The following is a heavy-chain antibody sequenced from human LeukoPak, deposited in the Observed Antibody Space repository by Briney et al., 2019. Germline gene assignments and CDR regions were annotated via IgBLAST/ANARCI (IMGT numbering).Heavy chain of an antibody. D-gene: IGHD3-22*01. V-gene: IGHV3-33*01. CDR1: GFTFSSYG. CDR3: ARGMYYYDSSGYYNWFDP. J-gene: IGHJ5*02. CDR2: IWYDGSNK. Sequence: GGSLRLSCAASGFTFSSYGMHWVRQAPGKGLEWVAVIWYDGSNKYYADSVKGRFTISRGNSKNTLYLQMNSLRAEDTAVYYCARGMYYYDSSGYYNWFDPWGQGTLVTVSS.